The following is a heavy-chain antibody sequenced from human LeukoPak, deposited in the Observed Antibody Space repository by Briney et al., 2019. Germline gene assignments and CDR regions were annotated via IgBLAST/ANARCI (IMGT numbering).Heavy chain of an antibody. J-gene: IGHJ4*02. D-gene: IGHD3-22*01. CDR3: AREWRGITMIIGY. CDR2: ITGSGTTI. V-gene: IGHV3-48*01. CDR1: GFTFSTFD. Sequence: GGSLRLSCAASGFTFSTFDMNWVRQAPGKGLEWVSYITGSGTTIHYADSVKGRFTISRDNGKNSLYLQMNSLRAEDTAVYYCAREWRGITMIIGYWGQGTLVTVSS.